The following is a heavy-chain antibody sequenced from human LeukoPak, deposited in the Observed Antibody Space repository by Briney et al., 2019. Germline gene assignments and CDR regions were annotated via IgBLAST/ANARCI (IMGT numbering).Heavy chain of an antibody. Sequence: SETLSLTCTVSGGSIRNYCWSWIRQPPGEGLEWIGCIYDSGGTNYNPSLKSRVTILVDTSKKQFSLKLSSVTATDTAVYYCARHDSDDYYFDYWGQGTLVTVSS. D-gene: IGHD1-1*01. CDR2: IYDSGGT. CDR1: GGSIRNYC. V-gene: IGHV4-59*08. J-gene: IGHJ4*02. CDR3: ARHDSDDYYFDY.